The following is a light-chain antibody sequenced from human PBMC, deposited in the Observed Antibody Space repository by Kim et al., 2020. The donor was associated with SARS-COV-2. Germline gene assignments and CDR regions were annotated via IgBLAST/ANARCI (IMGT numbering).Light chain of an antibody. Sequence: GATTTCTRISSNIGRKTVTWYRQLPGPAPNLLVYSNNQRPSGVPDRFSGSKSGTSASLAISGLQSEDEADYYCAAWDDSLNGYVVFGGGTQLTVL. V-gene: IGLV1-44*01. CDR1: SSNIGRKT. CDR2: SNN. J-gene: IGLJ2*01. CDR3: AAWDDSLNGYVV.